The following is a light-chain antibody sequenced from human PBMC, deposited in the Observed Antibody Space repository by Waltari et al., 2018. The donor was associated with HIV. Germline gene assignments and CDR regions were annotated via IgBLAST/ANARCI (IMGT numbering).Light chain of an antibody. V-gene: IGKV6-21*01. J-gene: IGKJ1*01. Sequence: EIVLTQSPDFQSVSPKEKVTLTCRASQSIGSKLLWYQQQPDQSPKLLIKHASQSFSGVPSRFSGSGSGTEFTLTINGLEAEDVATYYCHQSDSLPWTFGQGSKVEIK. CDR3: HQSDSLPWT. CDR2: HAS. CDR1: QSIGSK.